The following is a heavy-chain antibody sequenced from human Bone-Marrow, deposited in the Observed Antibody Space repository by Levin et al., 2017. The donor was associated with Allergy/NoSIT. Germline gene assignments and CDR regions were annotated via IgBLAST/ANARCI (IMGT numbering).Heavy chain of an antibody. CDR1: GGSNSNYY. Sequence: SETLSLTCLVSGGSNSNYYWSWIRQPAGKGLEWIGNIFTTGSTNYNPSLKNRVTMSMGPSKNQFSLNLTSVTAADTAVYYCARGGYWFDPRGQGTPVTVSS. J-gene: IGHJ5*02. D-gene: IGHD3-10*01. V-gene: IGHV4-4*07. CDR2: IFTTGST. CDR3: ARGGYWFDP.